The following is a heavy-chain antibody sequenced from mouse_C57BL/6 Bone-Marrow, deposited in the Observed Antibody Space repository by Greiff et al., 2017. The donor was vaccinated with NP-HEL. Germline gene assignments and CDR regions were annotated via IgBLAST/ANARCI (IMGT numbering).Heavy chain of an antibody. CDR2: ISPNYGTT. CDR3: ARRNWTWFAY. V-gene: IGHV1-39*01. D-gene: IGHD4-1*01. Sequence: EVQLQQSGPELVKPGASVKISCKASGYSFTDYNMNWVKQSKGKSLEWIGEISPNYGTTSYTQKVKGKATLTVDQSFSTAYMQLNSLTSEDSAVYYCARRNWTWFAYWGQGTLVTVSA. CDR1: GYSFTDYN. J-gene: IGHJ3*01.